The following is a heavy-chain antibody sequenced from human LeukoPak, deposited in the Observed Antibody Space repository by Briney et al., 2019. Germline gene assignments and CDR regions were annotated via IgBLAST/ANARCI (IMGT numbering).Heavy chain of an antibody. D-gene: IGHD2-2*01. CDR1: GFTFNNNA. CDR2: INGGGDAT. J-gene: IGHJ3*01. V-gene: IGHV3-23*01. Sequence: GGSLRLSCTASGFTFNNNAMSWVRQAPGKGLEGFSAINGGGDATEYTDSVKGRFTISRDNSKNTLYLQMNSLRPEDTAVYYCARCIASCYANAFDVWGQGTVLTVSS. CDR3: ARCIASCYANAFDV.